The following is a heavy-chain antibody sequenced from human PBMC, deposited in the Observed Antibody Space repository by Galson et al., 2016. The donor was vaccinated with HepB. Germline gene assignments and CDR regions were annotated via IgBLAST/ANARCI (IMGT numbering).Heavy chain of an antibody. D-gene: IGHD4-17*01. CDR2: LFWDDDK. CDR1: GFSLSTNGVG. Sequence: PALVKPTQTLTLTCTFSGFSLSTNGVGVGWIRQPPGKALEWLALLFWDDDKRFCPSLRRRLTITKDTSKNQVVLTMTSMDPIDTATYFCVHTSGERRGHYYYYDMDGWGPGTTVTVSS. J-gene: IGHJ6*02. V-gene: IGHV2-5*02. CDR3: VHTSGERRGHYYYYDMDG.